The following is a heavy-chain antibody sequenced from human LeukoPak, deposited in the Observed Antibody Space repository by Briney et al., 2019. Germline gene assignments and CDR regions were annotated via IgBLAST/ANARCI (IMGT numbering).Heavy chain of an antibody. CDR1: GFTFKNYG. V-gene: IGHV3-30*18. CDR3: AKGCSSTSCAIEFDS. Sequence: GRSLRFSCAGSGFTFKNYGIHWVRKAPGKGQEWVAGMSYDGGHRYYGDSVKGRFTISRDNSKDTVYVEMNSLRPEDTALYYCAKGCSSTSCAIEFDSWGKGTLVTVSS. J-gene: IGHJ4*02. D-gene: IGHD2-2*01. CDR2: MSYDGGHR.